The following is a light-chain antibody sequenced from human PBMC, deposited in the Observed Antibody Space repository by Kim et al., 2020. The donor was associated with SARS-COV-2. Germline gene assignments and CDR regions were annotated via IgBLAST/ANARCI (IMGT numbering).Light chain of an antibody. CDR2: DAS. CDR3: QQRTNGYS. J-gene: IGKJ2*03. CDR1: LSLSNY. V-gene: IGKV3-11*01. Sequence: LSLSPAGRAPLSCRASLSLSNYLAWYQQKPGHAPRLLIYDASNRATGVPARFSGSGSGTDFTLTINSLEPEDFAVYYCQQRTNGYSFGQGTKLEI.